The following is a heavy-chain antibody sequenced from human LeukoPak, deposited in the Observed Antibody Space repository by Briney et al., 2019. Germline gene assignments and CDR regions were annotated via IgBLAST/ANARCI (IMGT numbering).Heavy chain of an antibody. Sequence: PGGSPRLSCAASGFTFSSYSMNWVRQAPGKGLEWVSSISSSSSYIYYADSVKGRFTISRDNAKNSLYLQMNSLRAEDTAVYYCARIGYSGYGYYFDYWGQGTLVTVSS. D-gene: IGHD5-12*01. CDR2: ISSSSSYI. CDR1: GFTFSSYS. J-gene: IGHJ4*02. CDR3: ARIGYSGYGYYFDY. V-gene: IGHV3-21*01.